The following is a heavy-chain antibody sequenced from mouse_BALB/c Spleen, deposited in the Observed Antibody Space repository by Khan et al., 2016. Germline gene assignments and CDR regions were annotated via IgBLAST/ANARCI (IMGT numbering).Heavy chain of an antibody. V-gene: IGHV2-4-1*01. D-gene: IGHD2-13*01. CDR2: IWSGGST. CDR1: GFSLISYG. CDR3: ARDDFYFDY. J-gene: IGHJ2*01. Sequence: QVQLKQSGPGLVQPSQSLSITCTVSGFSLISYGVHWVRQSPGKGLEWLGVIWSGGSTDYNAAFISRLSISKDNSKSQVFFKMNSPQADDTAIYYCARDDFYFDYWGQGTTLTVSS.